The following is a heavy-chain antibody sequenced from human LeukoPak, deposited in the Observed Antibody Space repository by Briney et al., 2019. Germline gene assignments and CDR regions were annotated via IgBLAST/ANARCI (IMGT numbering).Heavy chain of an antibody. Sequence: SETLSLTCTVSGGSISSSSYYWGWIRQPPGKGLEWIGSIYYSGSTYYNPSLKSRVTISVDTSKNQFSLKLSSVTAADTAVYYCASSLARYWRLVGAFDIWGQGTMVTVSS. CDR2: IYYSGST. J-gene: IGHJ3*02. V-gene: IGHV4-39*07. D-gene: IGHD6-19*01. CDR3: ASSLARYWRLVGAFDI. CDR1: GGSISSSSYY.